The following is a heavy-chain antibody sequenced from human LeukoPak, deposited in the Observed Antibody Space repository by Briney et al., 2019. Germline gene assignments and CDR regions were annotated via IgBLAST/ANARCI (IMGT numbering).Heavy chain of an antibody. CDR2: INHSGST. CDR1: GGSFSGYY. J-gene: IGHJ4*02. V-gene: IGHV4-34*01. CDR3: AKATKHIVVVTASFDY. D-gene: IGHD2-21*02. Sequence: PSETLSLTCAVYGGSFSGYYWSWIRQPPGKGLEWIGEINHSGSTNYNPSLKSRVTISVDTSKNQFSLKLSSVTAADTAVYYCAKATKHIVVVTASFDYWGQGTLVTVSS.